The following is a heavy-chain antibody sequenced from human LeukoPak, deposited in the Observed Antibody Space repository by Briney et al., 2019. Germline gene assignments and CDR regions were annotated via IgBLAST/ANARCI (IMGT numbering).Heavy chain of an antibody. CDR2: IYYSGST. V-gene: IGHV4-59*12. CDR1: GGSFSGYY. CDR3: ARALGYCSSTSCYGDYYYYYGMDV. J-gene: IGHJ6*02. D-gene: IGHD2-2*01. Sequence: SETLSLTCAVYGGSFSGYYWSWIRQSPGKGLEWIGYIYYSGSTNYSPSLKSRVTISVDTSKNQFSLKLSSVTAADTAVYYCARALGYCSSTSCYGDYYYYYGMDVWGQGTTVTVSS.